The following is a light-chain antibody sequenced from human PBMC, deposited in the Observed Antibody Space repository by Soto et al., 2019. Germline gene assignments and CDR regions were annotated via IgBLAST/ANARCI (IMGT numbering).Light chain of an antibody. CDR1: SSDVGGYNY. CDR3: SSYTSSSTLLYV. CDR2: DVS. J-gene: IGLJ1*01. Sequence: QSALTQPASVSGSPGQSITISCNGTSSDVGGYNYVSWYQQHPGKAPKLMSYDVSNRLSGVSNRFSGSKSGNTASLTISGLQAEDEADYYCSSYTSSSTLLYVFGTGTKVTVL. V-gene: IGLV2-14*01.